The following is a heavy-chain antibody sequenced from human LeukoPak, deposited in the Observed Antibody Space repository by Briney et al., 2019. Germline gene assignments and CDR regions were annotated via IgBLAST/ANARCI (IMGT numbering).Heavy chain of an antibody. CDR1: GGSFSGYY. CDR2: INHSGST. D-gene: IGHD1-26*01. J-gene: IGHJ6*03. CDR3: ARLSVIVGAALEYYYYYMDV. V-gene: IGHV4-34*01. Sequence: SETLSLTCAVYGGSFSGYYWSWIRQPPGKGLEWIGEINHSGSTNYNPSLKSRVTISADKSKNQVSLRLTSVTAADTAVYYCARLSVIVGAALEYYYYYMDVWGQGTTVTVSS.